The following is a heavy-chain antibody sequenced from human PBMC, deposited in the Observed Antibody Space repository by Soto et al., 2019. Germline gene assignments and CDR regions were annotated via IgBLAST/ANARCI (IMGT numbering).Heavy chain of an antibody. CDR3: APHVSCSGGSCQYDAFAI. CDR2: ITADGGT. CDR1: GFTFSSCA. Sequence: PGGSLRLSCAASGFTFSSCAMGWIRQAPGKGPEWVSTITADGGTYYADSVKGRFAMSRDTSESTLYLQMNSLGAEDTAAYYCAPHVSCSGGSCQYDAFAIRGQGTMVTVSS. D-gene: IGHD2-15*01. V-gene: IGHV3-23*01. J-gene: IGHJ3*02.